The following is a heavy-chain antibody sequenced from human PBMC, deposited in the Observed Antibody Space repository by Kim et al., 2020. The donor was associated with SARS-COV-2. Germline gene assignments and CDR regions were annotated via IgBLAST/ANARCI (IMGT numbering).Heavy chain of an antibody. J-gene: IGHJ4*02. CDR3: AGAPNDFWSGYPYYFDY. Sequence: SETLSLTCTVSGGSVSSGSYFWSWIRQPPGKGLEWIGYIYYSGNTNYNPSLKSRVTMSVDTSKNQFSLKLRSVTAADTAVYYGAGAPNDFWSGYPYYFDYWGQGTLVTVSS. CDR1: GGSVSSGSYF. V-gene: IGHV4-61*01. CDR2: IYYSGNT. D-gene: IGHD3-3*01.